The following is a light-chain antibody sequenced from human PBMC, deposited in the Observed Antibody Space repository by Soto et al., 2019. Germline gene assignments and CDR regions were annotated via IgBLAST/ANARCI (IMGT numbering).Light chain of an antibody. J-gene: IGKJ3*01. Sequence: IQMTQSPSSVSASVGDTVTLSCQTSHGVSGWLAWYQQKPGKAPTLLIYTVSNLQSGVPSRFSGSGSGTDFSLTITHLPPEDFATFFCQQGKTFPFTFGPGTKVEVK. CDR1: HGVSGW. CDR3: QQGKTFPFT. V-gene: IGKV1-12*01. CDR2: TVS.